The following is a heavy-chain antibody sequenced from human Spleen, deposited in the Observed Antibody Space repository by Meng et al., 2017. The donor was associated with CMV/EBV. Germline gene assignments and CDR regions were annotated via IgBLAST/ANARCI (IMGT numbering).Heavy chain of an antibody. CDR1: GFTFSSYE. Sequence: GGSLRLSCAASGFTFSSYEIIWVRQAPGKGLEWVSYISSSGSLIYYADSVKGRFTISRDNAKNSLYLQMNSLRAEDTAVYYCARELQLERWYDAFDIWGQGTMVTVSS. CDR3: ARELQLERWYDAFDI. J-gene: IGHJ3*02. CDR2: ISSSGSLI. V-gene: IGHV3-48*03. D-gene: IGHD1-1*01.